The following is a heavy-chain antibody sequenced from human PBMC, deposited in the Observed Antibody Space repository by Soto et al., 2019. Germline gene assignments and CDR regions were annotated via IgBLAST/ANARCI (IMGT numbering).Heavy chain of an antibody. J-gene: IGHJ4*02. CDR3: ARSPGTWRLDF. D-gene: IGHD2-15*01. CDR2: VYHSGAT. V-gene: IGHV4-4*02. CDR1: GDSISNINW. Sequence: QVQLQESGPGLVEPSGTLSLTCAVSGDSISNINWLSWVRQPPGKGLEWIGEVYHSGATNYNASLASRVTISVDKSKNQVSLRVPSVTAADTAIYYCARSPGTWRLDFWGQGTLVAVSS.